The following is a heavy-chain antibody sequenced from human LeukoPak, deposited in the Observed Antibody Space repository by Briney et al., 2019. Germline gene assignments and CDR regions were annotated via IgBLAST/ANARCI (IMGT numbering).Heavy chain of an antibody. Sequence: SETLSLTCTVSGASISGTLWTWIRQPPGKGLEWIAYVYDNGDTRYHPSFTGRVSISVDLSRNQFSLRLTSVLAADTADYFCARLSDYDADRSHYMDVWGKGTTVTVSS. CDR1: GASISGTL. V-gene: IGHV4-59*01. D-gene: IGHD4/OR15-4a*01. CDR3: ARLSDYDADRSHYMDV. CDR2: VYDNGDT. J-gene: IGHJ6*03.